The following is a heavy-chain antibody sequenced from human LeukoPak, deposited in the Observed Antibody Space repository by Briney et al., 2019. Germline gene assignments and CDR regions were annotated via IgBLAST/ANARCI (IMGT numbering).Heavy chain of an antibody. CDR3: ARGQYYYGSGSLYFDY. CDR2: IYYSGST. V-gene: IGHV4-59*12. CDR1: GFSISSYY. D-gene: IGHD3-10*01. J-gene: IGHJ4*02. Sequence: PSETLSLTCTVSGFSISSYYWSWIRQPPGKGLEGSGYIYYSGSTNYNPSLKSRVTMSVDTSKNQFSLKLSSVTAADTAVYYCARGQYYYGSGSLYFDYWGQGTLVTVSS.